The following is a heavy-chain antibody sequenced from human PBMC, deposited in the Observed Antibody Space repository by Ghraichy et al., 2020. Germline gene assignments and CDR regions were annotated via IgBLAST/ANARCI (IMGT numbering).Heavy chain of an antibody. Sequence: SVKVSCKASGGTFSSYAISWVRQAPGQGLEWMGGIIPIFGTANYAQKFQGRVTITADESTSTAYMELSSLRSEDTAVYYCARRRTGYCSSTSCSRTIYYYYYGMDVWGQGTTVTVSS. CDR3: ARRRTGYCSSTSCSRTIYYYYYGMDV. CDR1: GGTFSSYA. D-gene: IGHD2-2*01. CDR2: IIPIFGTA. J-gene: IGHJ6*02. V-gene: IGHV1-69*13.